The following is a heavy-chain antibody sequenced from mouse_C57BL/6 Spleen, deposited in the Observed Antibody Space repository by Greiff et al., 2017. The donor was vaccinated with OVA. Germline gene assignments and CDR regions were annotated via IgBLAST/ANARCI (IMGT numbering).Heavy chain of an antibody. V-gene: IGHV1-15*01. CDR1: GYTFTDYE. D-gene: IGHD2-5*01. Sequence: VKLLESGAELVRPGASVTLSCKASGYTFTDYEMHWVKQTPVHGLEWIGAIDPETGGTAYNQKFKGKAILTADKSSSTAYMELRSLTSEDSAVYYCTIYYSNYSWFADWGQGTLVTVSA. CDR3: TIYYSNYSWFAD. CDR2: IDPETGGT. J-gene: IGHJ3*01.